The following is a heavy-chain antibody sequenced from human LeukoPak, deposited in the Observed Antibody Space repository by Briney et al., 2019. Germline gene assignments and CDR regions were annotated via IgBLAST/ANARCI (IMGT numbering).Heavy chain of an antibody. Sequence: GGSLRLSCAASGFTFSSYSMNWVRQAPGKGLEWVSSISSSSSYIYYADSVKGRFTISRDNAKNSLYLQMNSLRAEDTAVYYCARGSQRHGNGFDPWGQGTLVTVSS. CDR3: ARGSQRHGNGFDP. CDR2: ISSSSSYI. CDR1: GFTFSSYS. V-gene: IGHV3-21*01. D-gene: IGHD1-1*01. J-gene: IGHJ5*02.